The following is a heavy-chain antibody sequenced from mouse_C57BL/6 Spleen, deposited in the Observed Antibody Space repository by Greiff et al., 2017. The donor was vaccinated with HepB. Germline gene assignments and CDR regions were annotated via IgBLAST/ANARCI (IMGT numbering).Heavy chain of an antibody. CDR2: ISYDGSN. D-gene: IGHD1-1*02. J-gene: IGHJ2*01. CDR1: GYSITSGYY. CDR3: ARTGSYRYFDY. V-gene: IGHV3-6*01. Sequence: EVKLQESGPGLVKPSQSLSLTCSVTGYSITSGYYWNWIRQFPGNKLEWMGYISYDGSNNYNPSLKNRISITRDTSKNQFFLKLNSVTTEDTATYYCARTGSYRYFDYWGQGTTLTVSS.